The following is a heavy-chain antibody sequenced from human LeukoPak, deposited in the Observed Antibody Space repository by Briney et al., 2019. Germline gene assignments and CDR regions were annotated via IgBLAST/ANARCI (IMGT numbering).Heavy chain of an antibody. CDR2: IYYSGST. V-gene: IGHV4-39*01. Sequence: SETLSLTCTVSGGPISSSSYYWGWIRQPPGKGLEWIGSIYYSGSTYYNPSLKSRVTISVDTSKNQFSLKLSSVTAADTAVYYCARGGASYYGSGSFHYYYGMDVWGQGTTVTVSS. D-gene: IGHD3-10*01. CDR1: GGPISSSSYY. J-gene: IGHJ6*02. CDR3: ARGGASYYGSGSFHYYYGMDV.